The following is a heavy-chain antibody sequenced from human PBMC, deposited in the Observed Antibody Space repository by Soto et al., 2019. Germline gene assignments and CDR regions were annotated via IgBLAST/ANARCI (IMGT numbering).Heavy chain of an antibody. V-gene: IGHV3-9*01. CDR1: GFTFDDFA. Sequence: EVHLVDSGGGLAQPRRSLRLSGAASGFTFDDFAMHWVRRVPGKGLEWVSSITWNGKINGYAESVKGGFIISRDNAKNSLYLQMNSLRREDTALYYCAKGGPDAFCGGGRCYFESWGQGTQVTVSS. D-gene: IGHD2-21*01. CDR2: ITWNGKIN. J-gene: IGHJ4*02. CDR3: AKGGPDAFCGGGRCYFES.